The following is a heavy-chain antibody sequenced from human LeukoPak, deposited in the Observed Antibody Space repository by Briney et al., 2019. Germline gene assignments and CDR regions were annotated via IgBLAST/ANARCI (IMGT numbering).Heavy chain of an antibody. CDR1: GFTFNDYG. Sequence: PGRSLRLSCAASGFTFNDYGMHWVRQAPGKGLEWVAVISLGGSDEFYADSVKGRFTIFRDNFKNTLYLQLNSLRAEDTAIYYCVKADSGYYRWGQGTLVTVSS. V-gene: IGHV3-30*18. CDR2: ISLGGSDE. CDR3: VKADSGYYR. D-gene: IGHD3-22*01. J-gene: IGHJ5*02.